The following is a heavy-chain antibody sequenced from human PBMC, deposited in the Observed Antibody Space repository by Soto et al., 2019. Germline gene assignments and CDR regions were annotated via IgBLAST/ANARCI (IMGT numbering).Heavy chain of an antibody. Sequence: GGSLRLSCAASGFTFSSYSMNWVRQAPGKGLEWVSSISSSSSYIYYADSVKGRFTISRDNAKNSLYLQMNSLRAEDTAVYYCARDLEGGLWFGESTGYYGMDVWGQGTTVTVSS. J-gene: IGHJ6*02. V-gene: IGHV3-21*01. D-gene: IGHD3-10*01. CDR2: ISSSSSYI. CDR3: ARDLEGGLWFGESTGYYGMDV. CDR1: GFTFSSYS.